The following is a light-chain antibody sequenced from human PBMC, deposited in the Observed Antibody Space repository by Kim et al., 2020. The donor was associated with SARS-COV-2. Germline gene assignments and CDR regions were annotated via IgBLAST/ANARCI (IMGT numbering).Light chain of an antibody. J-gene: IGKJ2*01. CDR2: GAS. CDR3: QQYYNWYT. Sequence: LSVSPGERATLSCRASRSISSYLAWYQHKPGQAPRLLIYGASTRATGIPARFSGTGSGTEFTLTIGSLQSEDFAVYYCQQYYNWYTFGQGTKLEI. V-gene: IGKV3-15*01. CDR1: RSISSY.